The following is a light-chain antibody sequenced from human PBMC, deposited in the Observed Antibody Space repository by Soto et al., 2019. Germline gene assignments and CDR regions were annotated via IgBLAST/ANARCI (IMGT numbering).Light chain of an antibody. CDR1: QSVSSY. J-gene: IGKJ4*01. V-gene: IGKV3-11*01. CDR3: PQRSNWPPYT. CDR2: DAP. Sequence: EIVLTQSPATLSLSPGERATISCRASQSVSSYLAWYQQKPGQPPRLLIYDAPNRATGIPARFSGSGSGTNFTLTISILELEDFLVNYWPQRSNWPPYTYGGRPNVDIK.